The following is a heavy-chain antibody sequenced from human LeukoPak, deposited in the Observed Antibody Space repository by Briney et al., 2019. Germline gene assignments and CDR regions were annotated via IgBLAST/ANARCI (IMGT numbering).Heavy chain of an antibody. V-gene: IGHV4-34*01. J-gene: IGHJ6*03. Sequence: PSETLSLTCAVYGGSFSGYYWSWIRQPPGKGLEWIGEINHSGSTNYNPSLKSRVTISVDTSKNQFSLKLSSVTAADTAVYYCARGGSDIRVYYDCSGTRQHYYYYYMDVWGKGTTVTVSS. CDR2: INHSGST. D-gene: IGHD3-22*01. CDR1: GGSFSGYY. CDR3: ARGGSDIRVYYDCSGTRQHYYYYYMDV.